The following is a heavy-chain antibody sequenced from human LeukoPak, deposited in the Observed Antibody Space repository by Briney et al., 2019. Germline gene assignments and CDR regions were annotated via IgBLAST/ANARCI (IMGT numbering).Heavy chain of an antibody. D-gene: IGHD3-3*01. V-gene: IGHV3-23*01. CDR3: VPRKEWSCYMGV. CDR2: ISGSGGST. CDR1: GFTFDDHG. Sequence: GRSLRLSCAASGFTFDDHGMSWVRQVPGKGLEWVSDISGSGGSTYYADSVKGRFTISRDNSKNTLYLQMNSLRAEDTAVYYCVPRKEWSCYMGVWNKGTTVTVSS. J-gene: IGHJ6*03.